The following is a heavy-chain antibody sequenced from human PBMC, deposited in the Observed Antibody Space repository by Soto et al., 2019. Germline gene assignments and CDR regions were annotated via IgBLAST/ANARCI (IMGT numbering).Heavy chain of an antibody. CDR3: ARGYSYGWTIDY. Sequence: SVKVSCKASGGTFSSYAISWVRQAPGQGLEWMGGIIPIFGTANYAQKFQGRVTITADESTSTAYMELSSLRSEDTAVYYCARGYSYGWTIDYWGQGTLVTVSS. CDR1: GGTFSSYA. D-gene: IGHD5-18*01. CDR2: IIPIFGTA. V-gene: IGHV1-69*13. J-gene: IGHJ4*02.